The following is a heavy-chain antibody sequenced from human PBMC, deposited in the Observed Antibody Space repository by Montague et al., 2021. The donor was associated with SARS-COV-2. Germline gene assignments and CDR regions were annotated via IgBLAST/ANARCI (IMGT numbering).Heavy chain of an antibody. Sequence: PALVKPTQTLTLTCTFSGFSLSTSGMCVSWIRQPPGKALEWLARIDLDDDKYYSTSLTTRLTISKDTSKNQVVLTMTNMDPVDTATYYCARISYGLGMGFDYWGQGTLVTVSS. CDR1: GFSLSTSGMC. V-gene: IGHV2-70*11. D-gene: IGHD3-10*01. CDR3: ARISYGLGMGFDY. J-gene: IGHJ4*02. CDR2: IDLDDDK.